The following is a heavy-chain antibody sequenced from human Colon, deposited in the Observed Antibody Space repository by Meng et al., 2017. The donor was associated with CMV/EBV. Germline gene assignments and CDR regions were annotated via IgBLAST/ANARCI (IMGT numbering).Heavy chain of an antibody. CDR3: AHRPYGSGSYFFDY. D-gene: IGHD3-10*01. CDR1: GFSLSTIGMG. J-gene: IGHJ4*02. CDR2: IYWDDDK. Sequence: TLKGSGPTLVKPTQTLPLTCTFSGFSLSTIGMGVGWIRQPPGKALEWLGVIYWDDDKRYSPSLKSRLTITKDTSKNQVVLTMTNLDPLDTATYYCAHRPYGSGSYFFDYWGQGTLVTVSS. V-gene: IGHV2-5*02.